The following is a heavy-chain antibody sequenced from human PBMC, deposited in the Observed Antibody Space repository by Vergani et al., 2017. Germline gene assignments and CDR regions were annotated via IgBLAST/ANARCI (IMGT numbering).Heavy chain of an antibody. Sequence: EVQLVESGGGLVQPGRSLRLSCTASGFTFGDYAMSWFRQAPGKGLEWVGFIRSKAYGGTTEYAASVKGRFTISRDDSKNTLYLQMNSLKTEDTAVYYCTTFRAVAGRTISLVDYWGQGTLVTVSS. V-gene: IGHV3-49*03. D-gene: IGHD6-19*01. CDR3: TTFRAVAGRTISLVDY. CDR1: GFTFGDYA. CDR2: IRSKAYGGTT. J-gene: IGHJ4*02.